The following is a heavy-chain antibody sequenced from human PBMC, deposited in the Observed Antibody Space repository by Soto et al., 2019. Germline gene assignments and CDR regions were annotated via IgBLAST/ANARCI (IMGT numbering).Heavy chain of an antibody. V-gene: IGHV1-69*12. D-gene: IGHD1-26*01. CDR1: GGTFSSYA. J-gene: IGHJ5*02. CDR3: ACGHEWESPGWFDP. CDR2: IIPIFGTA. Sequence: QVQLVQSGAEVKKPGSSVKVSCKASGGTFSSYAISWVRQAPGQGLEWMGGIIPIFGTANYAQKFQGRVTITADESTSTAYMGRSSLRSEDTAVHYCACGHEWESPGWFDPWGQGALVTVSS.